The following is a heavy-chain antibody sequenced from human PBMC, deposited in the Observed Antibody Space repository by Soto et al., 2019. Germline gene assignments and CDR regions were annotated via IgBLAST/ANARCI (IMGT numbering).Heavy chain of an antibody. J-gene: IGHJ6*02. Sequence: SGPTLVNPTQTLTLTCTFSGFSLSTGGVAVGWIRQPPGKALEWLALIYWNDDKLYSPSLKTRLTVTKDTSKNQVVLTMTNVGPVDTATYYCAHKLRYLDPKDVWGQGTTVTVSS. CDR2: IYWNDDK. D-gene: IGHD3-9*01. V-gene: IGHV2-5*01. CDR1: GFSLSTGGVA. CDR3: AHKLRYLDPKDV.